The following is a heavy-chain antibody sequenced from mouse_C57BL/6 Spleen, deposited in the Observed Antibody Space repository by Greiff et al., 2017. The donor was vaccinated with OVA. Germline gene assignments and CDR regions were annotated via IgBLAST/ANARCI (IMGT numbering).Heavy chain of an antibody. Sequence: VQLQQSGAELVRPGASVKLSCTASGFNIKDYYMHWVKQRPEQGLEWIGRIDPEDGDTEYAPNFQGKATMTADTSSNTAYLQLSSLTAEDTAVYYCTTGGYYDYDGYWYFDVWGTGTTVTVSS. J-gene: IGHJ1*03. D-gene: IGHD2-4*01. CDR1: GFNIKDYY. CDR3: TTGGYYDYDGYWYFDV. V-gene: IGHV14-1*01. CDR2: IDPEDGDT.